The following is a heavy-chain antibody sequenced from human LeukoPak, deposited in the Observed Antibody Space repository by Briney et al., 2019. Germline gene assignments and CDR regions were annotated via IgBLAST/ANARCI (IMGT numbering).Heavy chain of an antibody. V-gene: IGHV4-39*01. J-gene: IGHJ4*02. CDR2: IYYSGST. CDR1: GGSISSSSYY. D-gene: IGHD3-10*01. Sequence: SETLSLTCTVSGGSISSSSYYWGWIRQPPGKGLEWIGSIYYSGSTYYNPSLKSRVTISVDTSKNQFSLELSSVTAADTAVYYCARHPLLWDYGSGSYYPDYWGQGTLVTVSS. CDR3: ARHPLLWDYGSGSYYPDY.